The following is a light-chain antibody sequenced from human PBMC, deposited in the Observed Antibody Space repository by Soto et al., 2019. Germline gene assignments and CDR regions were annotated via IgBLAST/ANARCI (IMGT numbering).Light chain of an antibody. CDR1: QDISNY. Sequence: DIQMTQSPSSLSASVGDRVTLTCQASQDISNYLNWYQQKPGKAPKLLIYDASNLETGVPSRFSGSGSGTDFTFTISILQPEDIATYYCQPYDNLPRTFGQGTKVEIK. V-gene: IGKV1-33*01. J-gene: IGKJ1*01. CDR3: QPYDNLPRT. CDR2: DAS.